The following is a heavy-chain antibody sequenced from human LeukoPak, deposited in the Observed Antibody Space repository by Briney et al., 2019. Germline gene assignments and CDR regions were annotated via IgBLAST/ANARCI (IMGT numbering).Heavy chain of an antibody. J-gene: IGHJ5*02. D-gene: IGHD2-21*02. V-gene: IGHV1-46*01. CDR1: GYTFTSYY. Sequence: GASVKVSCKASGYTFTSYYMHWVRQAPGQGLEWMGIINPTGGSTSYAQKFQGRVTMTRDTSTSTAYMELSSLRSEDTAVYYCARSGDGDWGGNWFDPWGQGTLVTVSS. CDR2: INPTGGST. CDR3: ARSGDGDWGGNWFDP.